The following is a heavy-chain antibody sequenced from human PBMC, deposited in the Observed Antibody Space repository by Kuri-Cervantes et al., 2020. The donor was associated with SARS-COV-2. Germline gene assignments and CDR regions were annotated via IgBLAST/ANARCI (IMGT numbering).Heavy chain of an antibody. D-gene: IGHD6-19*01. V-gene: IGHV3-66*02. CDR2: IYSGGST. CDR1: GFTVSSNY. Sequence: GGPLRLSCAASGFTVSSNYMSWVRQAPGKGLEWVSVIYSGGSTYYADSVKGRFTISRDNSKNTLYLQMNSLRAEDTAVYYCARDLAAVAGGGWFDPWGQGTLVTVSS. CDR3: ARDLAAVAGGGWFDP. J-gene: IGHJ5*02.